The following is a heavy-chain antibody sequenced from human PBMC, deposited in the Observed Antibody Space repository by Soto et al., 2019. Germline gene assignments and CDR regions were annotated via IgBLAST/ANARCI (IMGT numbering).Heavy chain of an antibody. CDR2: IIPIFGTA. D-gene: IGHD3-9*01. CDR1: GGTLGSYA. CDR3: ARPPSYDILTGLRTYYYYGMDV. Sequence: GASVKLCCKASGGTLGSYAISWVRQSNGQGLEWMGGIIPIFGTANYAQKFQGRVTITADESTSTAYMELSSLRSEDTAVYYCARPPSYDILTGLRTYYYYGMDVWGQGTTVTVS. V-gene: IGHV1-69*01. J-gene: IGHJ6*02.